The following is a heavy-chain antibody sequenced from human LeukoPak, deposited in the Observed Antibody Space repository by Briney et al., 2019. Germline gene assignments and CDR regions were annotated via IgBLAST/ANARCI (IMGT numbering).Heavy chain of an antibody. CDR2: ISYDGSNK. V-gene: IGHV3-30*18. CDR1: GFILSNHW. D-gene: IGHD6-19*01. CDR3: AKDGRTSGWPDY. Sequence: GSSLRLSCAASGFILSNHWMTWVRQAPGKGLEWVAVISYDGSNKYYADSVKGRFTISRDNSKNTLYLQMNSLRAEDTAVYYCAKDGRTSGWPDYWGQGTLVTVSS. J-gene: IGHJ4*02.